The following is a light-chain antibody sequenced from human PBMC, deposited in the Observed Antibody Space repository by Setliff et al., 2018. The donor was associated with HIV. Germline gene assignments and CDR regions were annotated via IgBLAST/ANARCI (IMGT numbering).Light chain of an antibody. CDR1: SSDVGGYNS. V-gene: IGLV2-14*01. J-gene: IGLJ1*01. Sequence: QSALTQPASVSGSPGQSITISCTGTSSDVGGYNSVSWYQHYPGKAPKVMIYGVNNRPSGVSNRFSGSKSGSTASLTISGLQAEDEADYFCTSYTRDNTITGVFGTGTKVTVL. CDR2: GVN. CDR3: TSYTRDNTITGV.